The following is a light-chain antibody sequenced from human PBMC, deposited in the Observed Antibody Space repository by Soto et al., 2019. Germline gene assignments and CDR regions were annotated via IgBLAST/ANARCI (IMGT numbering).Light chain of an antibody. V-gene: IGLV2-14*01. CDR1: SSDVGGYEY. Sequence: QSAPTQPASVSGSPGQSITISCTGTSSDVGGYEYVSWYQQHPGKAPKIIIYDVSNRPSGVSNRFSGSKSGNTASLTISGLQAEDEADYYCISYTSSSTVIFGGGTKLTVL. CDR2: DVS. J-gene: IGLJ2*01. CDR3: ISYTSSSTVI.